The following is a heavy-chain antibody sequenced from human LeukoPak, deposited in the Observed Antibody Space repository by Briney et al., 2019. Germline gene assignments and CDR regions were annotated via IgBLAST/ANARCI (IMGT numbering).Heavy chain of an antibody. V-gene: IGHV3-53*01. CDR1: GFTVSSNF. Sequence: GGSLRLSCAASGFTVSSNFMSWVRQAPGKGLEWVSVIYGGGSTYYADSVEGRFTISRDTSKNTLYLQMNSLRAEDTAVYYCASWPGGWYGEDSWGQGTLVTVSS. CDR2: IYGGGST. J-gene: IGHJ4*02. D-gene: IGHD6-19*01. CDR3: ASWPGGWYGEDS.